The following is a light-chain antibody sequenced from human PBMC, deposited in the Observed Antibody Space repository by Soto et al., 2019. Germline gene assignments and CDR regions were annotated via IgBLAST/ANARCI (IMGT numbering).Light chain of an antibody. CDR3: QQYGSSIMYT. V-gene: IGKV3-20*01. Sequence: EIVLTQSPGTLSLSPGESATLSCRASRSLARNYLAWYQQKPGQAPRLLFYGASTRATGVPDRFSGSGSGTDFVLTISRLEPEDFAIYYCQQYGSSIMYTFGQGTKLEI. CDR1: RSLARNY. CDR2: GAS. J-gene: IGKJ2*01.